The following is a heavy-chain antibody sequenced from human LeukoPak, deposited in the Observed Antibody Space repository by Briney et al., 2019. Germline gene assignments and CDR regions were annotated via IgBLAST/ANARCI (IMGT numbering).Heavy chain of an antibody. V-gene: IGHV4-39*01. J-gene: IGHJ1*01. D-gene: IGHD2-2*01. CDR2: IYYSGST. Sequence: SETLSLTCTVSGGSITSSNYFWGWIRQSPGKGLEWIGSIYYSGSTNYNPSLKSRVTISVDTSKNQFSLKLSSVTAADTAVYYCARHGCSSTSCPFQHWGQGTLVTVSS. CDR3: ARHGCSSTSCPFQH. CDR1: GGSITSSNYF.